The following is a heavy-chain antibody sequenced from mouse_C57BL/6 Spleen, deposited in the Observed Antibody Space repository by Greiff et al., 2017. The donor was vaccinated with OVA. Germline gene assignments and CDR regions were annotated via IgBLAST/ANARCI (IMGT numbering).Heavy chain of an antibody. CDR1: GYTFTDYE. Sequence: QVQLQQSGAELVRPGASVTLSCKASGYTFTDYEMHWVKQTPVHGLEWIGAIDPETGGTAYNQKFKGKAILTADQSSSTAYMELRSLTSEDSAVYYGTRRSHYYGSSYGYCGVWGTGTTVTVSS. D-gene: IGHD1-1*01. CDR2: IDPETGGT. CDR3: TRRSHYYGSSYGYCGV. V-gene: IGHV1-15*01. J-gene: IGHJ1*03.